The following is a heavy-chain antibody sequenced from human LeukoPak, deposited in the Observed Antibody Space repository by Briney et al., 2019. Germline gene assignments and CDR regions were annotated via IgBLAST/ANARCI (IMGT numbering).Heavy chain of an antibody. CDR2: INPNSGGT. Sequence: ASVKVSCKTSGYTFTGYYIHWVRQAPGQGPEWMGWINPNSGGTSYAQKLQGRVTMTRDTSISTAYMELSRLRSDDTAAYYCASGGAVAGLEIYYFDYWGQGTLVTVSS. D-gene: IGHD6-19*01. J-gene: IGHJ4*02. CDR3: ASGGAVAGLEIYYFDY. V-gene: IGHV1-2*02. CDR1: GYTFTGYY.